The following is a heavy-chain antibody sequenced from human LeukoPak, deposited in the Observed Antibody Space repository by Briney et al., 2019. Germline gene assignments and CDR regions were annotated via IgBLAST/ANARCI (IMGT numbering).Heavy chain of an antibody. CDR1: GFTFSSYG. V-gene: IGHV3-30*02. CDR2: IRYDGSSK. J-gene: IGHJ4*02. CDR3: AKDPIVVVPADTDY. D-gene: IGHD2-2*01. Sequence: GGSLRLSCAASGFTFSSYGMHWVRQAPGKGLEWVAFIRYDGSSKYYADSVKGRFTISRDNSKNTLYLQMNSLRAEDTAVYYCAKDPIVVVPADTDYWGQGTLVTVSS.